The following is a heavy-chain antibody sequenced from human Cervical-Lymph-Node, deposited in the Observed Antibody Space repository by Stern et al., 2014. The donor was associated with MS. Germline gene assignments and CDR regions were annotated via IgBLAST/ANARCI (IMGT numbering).Heavy chain of an antibody. D-gene: IGHD3-22*01. CDR2: ISANNADT. CDR1: GYTFSNYA. J-gene: IGHJ4*02. V-gene: IGHV1-18*01. CDR3: ARDGYFDSSGDY. Sequence: MQLVESGPEVKKPGASVKVSCTASGYTFSNYAFSWVRQAPGQGLEWMGWISANNADTRYAQKLQGRVTMTTDTSTSTSYMELRSLTSDDTAVYYCARDGYFDSSGDYWGQGTLVTVSS.